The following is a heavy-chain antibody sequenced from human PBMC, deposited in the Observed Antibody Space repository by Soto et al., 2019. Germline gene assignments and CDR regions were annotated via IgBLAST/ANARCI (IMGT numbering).Heavy chain of an antibody. J-gene: IGHJ5*02. CDR2: IYSSGNT. Sequence: SETLSLTCSVSGGTISGYYWTWIRQPAGKGLEWIGRIYSSGNTKYNPSLQSRVTMSLDTSNNQFHLRLTSVTAADTAVYYCARGQRFSDWFDTWGQGNLVTVSS. CDR3: ARGQRFSDWFDT. V-gene: IGHV4-4*07. CDR1: GGTISGYY. D-gene: IGHD3-3*01.